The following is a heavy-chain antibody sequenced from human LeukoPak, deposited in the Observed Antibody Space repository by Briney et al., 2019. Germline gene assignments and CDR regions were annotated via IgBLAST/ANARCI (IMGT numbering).Heavy chain of an antibody. Sequence: PSETLSLTCTVSGGSISSYYWSWIRQPPGKGLEGIGYIYYSGSTNYNPSLKSRVTISVDTSKNQFSLKLSSVTAADTAVYYCAREGGGKSAFDIWGQGTMVTVSS. CDR1: GGSISSYY. D-gene: IGHD1-26*01. CDR2: IYYSGST. J-gene: IGHJ3*02. V-gene: IGHV4-59*01. CDR3: AREGGGKSAFDI.